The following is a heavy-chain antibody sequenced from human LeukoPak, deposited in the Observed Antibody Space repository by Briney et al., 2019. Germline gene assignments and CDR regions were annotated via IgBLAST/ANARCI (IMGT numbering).Heavy chain of an antibody. D-gene: IGHD3-3*01. J-gene: IGHJ4*02. V-gene: IGHV4-59*01. Sequence: SETLSLTCTVSGGSISSYYWSWIRQPPGKGLEWIGYIYYSGSTNYNPSLKSRVTISVDTSKNQFSLKLSSVTAADTAVYYCARDGPLAAYDFWSGYYYWGQGTLVTVS. CDR3: ARDGPLAAYDFWSGYYY. CDR2: IYYSGST. CDR1: GGSISSYY.